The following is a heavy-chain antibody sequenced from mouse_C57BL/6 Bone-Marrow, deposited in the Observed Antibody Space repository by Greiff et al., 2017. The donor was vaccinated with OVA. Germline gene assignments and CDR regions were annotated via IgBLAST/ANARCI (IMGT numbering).Heavy chain of an antibody. D-gene: IGHD2-4*01. V-gene: IGHV5-2*01. CDR3: ARHCDDYRPAWFAY. CDR1: EYEFPSYD. Sequence: EVQGVESGGGLVQPGESLKLSCESYEYEFPSYDMSWVRKTPEKRLELVAAINSDGGSTYYPDNMERRFIISRDNTKKTLYLQMSSLRSEDTALYYCARHCDDYRPAWFAYWGQGTLVTVSA. CDR2: INSDGGST. J-gene: IGHJ3*01.